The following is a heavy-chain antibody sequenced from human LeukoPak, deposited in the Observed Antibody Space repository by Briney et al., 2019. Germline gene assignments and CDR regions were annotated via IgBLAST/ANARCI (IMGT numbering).Heavy chain of an antibody. CDR2: ISVYDGDT. CDR3: GSGHKRFGYFLSWYN. CDR1: GYISTDDG. Sequence: GASVKVSCKVSGYISTDDGFSWVRQAPGQGLEWMGWISVYDGDTNFAQRLQGRLTMTTDTSTSTAYLELGGLRSNETAVYYGGSGHKRFGYFLSWYNCGQETLSTVSS. D-gene: IGHD1-1*01. J-gene: IGHJ4*02. V-gene: IGHV1-18*04.